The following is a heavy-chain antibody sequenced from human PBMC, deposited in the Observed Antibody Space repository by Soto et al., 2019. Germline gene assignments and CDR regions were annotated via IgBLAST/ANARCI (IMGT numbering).Heavy chain of an antibody. CDR1: GFTFSSYE. D-gene: IGHD2-15*01. V-gene: IGHV3-48*03. CDR3: ARDRLGSLDY. CDR2: ISSSGSTI. Sequence: GGSLRLSCAAPGFTFSSYEMNWVRQAPGKGLEWVSYISSSGSTIYYADSVKGRFTISRDNAKNSLYLQMNSLRAEDTAVYYCARDRLGSLDYWGQGTLVTVSS. J-gene: IGHJ4*02.